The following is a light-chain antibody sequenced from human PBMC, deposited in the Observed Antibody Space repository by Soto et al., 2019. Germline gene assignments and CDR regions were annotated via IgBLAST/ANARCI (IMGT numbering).Light chain of an antibody. Sequence: QSVLTQPASVSGSPGQSIAISCTGTSSDVGYYNYVSWYQQHPGKAPNVMIYDVNNRPSGVPDRFSGSKSGNTASLTISGLQAEDDADYYCSSYTSSSTYVFGTGTKLTVL. J-gene: IGLJ1*01. V-gene: IGLV2-14*01. CDR2: DVN. CDR3: SSYTSSSTYV. CDR1: SSDVGYYNY.